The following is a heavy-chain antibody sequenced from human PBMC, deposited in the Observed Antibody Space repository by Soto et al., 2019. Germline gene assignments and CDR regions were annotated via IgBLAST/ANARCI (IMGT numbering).Heavy chain of an antibody. CDR2: MNHSGST. V-gene: IGHV4-34*01. Sequence: SETLSLTCAVYGESFSGYYWTWIRQPPGKRLEWIGEMNHSGSTNYNPSLRSRVTISVDTSKNQFSLKVTSVTDADTAVYYCARRRLPIGTTGYIDYWGQGTLVTVSS. CDR3: ARRRLPIGTTGYIDY. D-gene: IGHD3-9*01. CDR1: GESFSGYY. J-gene: IGHJ4*02.